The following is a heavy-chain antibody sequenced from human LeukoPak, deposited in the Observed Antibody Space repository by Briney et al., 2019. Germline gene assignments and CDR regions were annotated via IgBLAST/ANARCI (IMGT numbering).Heavy chain of an antibody. CDR2: IIPIFGTA. Sequence: GASVKVSCKASGGTFSNYAISWVRQAPGQGLEWMGGIIPIFGTANYAQKFQGRVTITADESTSTAYMELSSLRSEDTAVYYCARAGGVVPAAIFVDYYYYMDVWGKGTTVTVSS. CDR3: ARAGGVVPAAIFVDYYYYMDV. CDR1: GGTFSNYA. J-gene: IGHJ6*03. D-gene: IGHD2-2*02. V-gene: IGHV1-69*13.